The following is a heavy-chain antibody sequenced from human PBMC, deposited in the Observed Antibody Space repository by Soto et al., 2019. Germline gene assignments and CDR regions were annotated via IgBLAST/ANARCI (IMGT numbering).Heavy chain of an antibody. CDR2: INPQTGGT. CDR1: GYTFTGYY. Sequence: ASVKVSCNASGYTFTGYYIHWVREAPGQGLEWMGWINPQTGGTSYGQKFQGRVTLSRDTSINTAYLELSRLRFDDAAVYFCARERYQVISDGMDVWGQGTTVTVSS. J-gene: IGHJ6*02. V-gene: IGHV1-2*02. D-gene: IGHD2-2*01. CDR3: ARERYQVISDGMDV.